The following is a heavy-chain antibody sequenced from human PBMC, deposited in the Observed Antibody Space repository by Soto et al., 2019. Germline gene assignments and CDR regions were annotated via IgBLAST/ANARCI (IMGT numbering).Heavy chain of an antibody. J-gene: IGHJ3*02. V-gene: IGHV3-23*01. CDR1: GFTCNTYS. CDR3: VENFHYDTFDI. CDR2: ITNSGVST. Sequence: EVQLLDSGGGLVQPGGSLRLSCAASGFTCNTYSMTWVRQAPGKGLEWVSTITNSGVSTDYADSVKGRFTISRDNSKNMLYLQMNSLRGEDTAVYYCVENFHYDTFDIWGQGTMVTVSS.